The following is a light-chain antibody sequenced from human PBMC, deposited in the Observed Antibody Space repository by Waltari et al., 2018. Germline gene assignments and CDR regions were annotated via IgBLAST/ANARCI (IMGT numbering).Light chain of an antibody. CDR1: TSDVGGYNY. CDR2: EVS. CDR3: SSYTSSSSLVV. Sequence: QSALTQPASVSGSPGQSITISCTGTTSDVGGYNYVSWYQQHPGKAPKLLIYEVSNRPSGVSKRFSGSKSGNKASLTISGLQAEDEADYYGSSYTSSSSLVVFGGGTKLTVL. V-gene: IGLV2-14*01. J-gene: IGLJ2*01.